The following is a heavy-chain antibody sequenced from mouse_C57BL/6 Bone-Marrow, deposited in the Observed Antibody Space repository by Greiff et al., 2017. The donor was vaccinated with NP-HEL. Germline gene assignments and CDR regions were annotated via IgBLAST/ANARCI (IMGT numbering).Heavy chain of an antibody. CDR3: GRYRGYGNYDY. D-gene: IGHD2-1*01. J-gene: IGHJ2*01. CDR1: GFTFTDYY. V-gene: IGHV7-3*01. CDR2: IRNKANGYTT. Sequence: EVQLVESGGGLVQPGGSLSLSCAASGFTFTDYYMSWVRQPPGKALEWLGFIRNKANGYTTEYSASVKGRFTISRDNSQSILYLQMNALRAEDSATYYCGRYRGYGNYDYWGQGTTLTVSS.